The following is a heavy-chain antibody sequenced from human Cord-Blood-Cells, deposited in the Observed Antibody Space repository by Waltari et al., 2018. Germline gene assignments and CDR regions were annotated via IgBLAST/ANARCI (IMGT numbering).Heavy chain of an antibody. CDR2: IIPSCGTT. CDR3: APVPHGEGDTASDY. CDR1: GVTFSSYA. V-gene: IGHV1-69*06. D-gene: IGHD5-18*01. Sequence: QVKLVQSGAEVKKPGAAVKVSWKASGVTFSSYAFSWVRQAPGQGLEWMGRIIPSCGTTNYAQNFKGRVTITADKSTSTAYMEMSSLRSEDTAVYYCAPVPHGEGDTASDYWGQGTLVTVSS. J-gene: IGHJ4*02.